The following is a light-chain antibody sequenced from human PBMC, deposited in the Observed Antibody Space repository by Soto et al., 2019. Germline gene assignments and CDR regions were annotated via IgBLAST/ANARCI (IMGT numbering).Light chain of an antibody. Sequence: DIQMTQSPSPLSASVGDRVTITCQASQDITNYLNWYRQKPGKAPELLIYDASNSETGVPSRFSGRGSGTDFTFTISSLQPEDIATYYCQHFDNLPYTFGQGTKLEIK. J-gene: IGKJ2*01. CDR1: QDITNY. V-gene: IGKV1-33*01. CDR2: DAS. CDR3: QHFDNLPYT.